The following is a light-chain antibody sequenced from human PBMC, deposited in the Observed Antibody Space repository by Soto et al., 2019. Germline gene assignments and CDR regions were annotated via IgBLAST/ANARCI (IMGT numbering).Light chain of an antibody. CDR2: WTS. CDR3: HQYYTIPYT. V-gene: IGKV4-1*01. CDR1: QRVLYSSTNKNY. Sequence: DIVMTQSPDSLAVSLGERATINCKSSQRVLYSSTNKNYLAWYQKKQGQLPKLLFYWTSTRESGVPDRFSGSGSGTDFTLTISSLQAEDVAVYYCHQYYTIPYTFGQGAKLEIK. J-gene: IGKJ2*01.